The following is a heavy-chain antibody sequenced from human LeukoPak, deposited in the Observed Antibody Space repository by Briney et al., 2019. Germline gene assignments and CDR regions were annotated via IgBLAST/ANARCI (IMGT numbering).Heavy chain of an antibody. J-gene: IGHJ6*02. CDR3: ARLDTAIASYYYYYGMDV. D-gene: IGHD5-18*01. CDR1: GGSVSSGSYY. V-gene: IGHV4-61*01. Sequence: SETLSLTCTVSGGSVSSGSYYWSWIRQPPGKGLEWIGYIYYSGSTNYNPSLKSRVTISVDTSKNQLSLKLSSVTAADTAVYYCARLDTAIASYYYYYGMDVWGQGTTVTVSS. CDR2: IYYSGST.